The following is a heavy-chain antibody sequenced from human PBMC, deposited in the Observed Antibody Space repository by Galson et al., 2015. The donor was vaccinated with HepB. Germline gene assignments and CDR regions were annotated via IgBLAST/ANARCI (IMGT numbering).Heavy chain of an antibody. CDR3: AGASSATGAAAPSWAFDI. Sequence: SLRLSCAASGFTFSSYAMHWVRQAPGKGLEWVAVISYDGSNKYYADSVKGRFTISRDNSKNTLYLQMNSLGAEDTAVYYCAGASSATGAAAPSWAFDIWGQGTMVTVSS. V-gene: IGHV3-30-3*01. J-gene: IGHJ3*02. CDR1: GFTFSSYA. D-gene: IGHD6-13*01. CDR2: ISYDGSNK.